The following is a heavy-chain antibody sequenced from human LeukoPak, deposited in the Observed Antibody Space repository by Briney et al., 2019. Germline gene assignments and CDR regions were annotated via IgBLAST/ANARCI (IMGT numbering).Heavy chain of an antibody. CDR1: GFTFTSSA. D-gene: IGHD3-22*01. V-gene: IGHV1-58*02. CDR2: IVVGSGNT. Sequence: SVKVSCKASGFTFTSSAMQWVRQARGQRLEWIGWIVVGSGNTNYAQKFQERVTITRDMSTSTAYMELSSLRSEDTAVYYCAGEYYYDSSGYSTHYFDYWGQGTLVTVSS. CDR3: AGEYYYDSSGYSTHYFDY. J-gene: IGHJ4*02.